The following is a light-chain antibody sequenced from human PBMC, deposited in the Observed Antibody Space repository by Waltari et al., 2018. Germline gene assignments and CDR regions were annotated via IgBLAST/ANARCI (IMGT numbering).Light chain of an antibody. J-gene: IGLJ2*01. V-gene: IGLV2-14*01. CDR2: EVS. CDR1: NSDIGAYNF. Sequence: QSALTQPASVSWSPAQSITISCTRTNSDIGAYNFVSWYQQHQGKSPNLLIFEVSNRRSGVSNRFSGSKSGNTASLTMSGLRPEDEADYYCSSYTSSDTMIFGTGTKLTVL. CDR3: SSYTSSDTMI.